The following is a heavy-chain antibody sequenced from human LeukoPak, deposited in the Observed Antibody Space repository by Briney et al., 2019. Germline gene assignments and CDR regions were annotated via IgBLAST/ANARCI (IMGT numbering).Heavy chain of an antibody. V-gene: IGHV3-23*01. CDR1: GFTFSTYA. D-gene: IGHD1-14*01. CDR2: IGSRT. J-gene: IGHJ4*02. CDR3: AKASTVLKPIDS. Sequence: GGSLRLSCAPSGFTFSTYAMNSVRQAPGKGLEWLSAIGSRTYYADSVKGRFTISRDNSKNTLYLKMNSLRAGDTAIYYCAKASTVLKPIDSWGQGTLVTVSS.